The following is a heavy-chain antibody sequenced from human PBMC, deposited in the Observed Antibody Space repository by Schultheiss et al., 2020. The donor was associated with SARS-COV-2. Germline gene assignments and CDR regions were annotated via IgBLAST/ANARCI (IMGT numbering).Heavy chain of an antibody. J-gene: IGHJ4*02. CDR2: ISSSSTI. Sequence: GGSLRLSCAASGFTFSDYYMNWVRQAPGKGLEWVSSISSSSTIYYADSVKGRFTISRDNAKNSLYLQMNSLRAEDTAVYYCAKDGSDSSYYFDYWGQGTLVTVSS. CDR1: GFTFSDYY. CDR3: AKDGSDSSYYFDY. V-gene: IGHV3-69-1*01. D-gene: IGHD6-6*01.